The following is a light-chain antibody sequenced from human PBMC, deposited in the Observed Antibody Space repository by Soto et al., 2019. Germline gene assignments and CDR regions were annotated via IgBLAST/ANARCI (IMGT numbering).Light chain of an antibody. J-gene: IGKJ1*01. CDR3: QHYESDCT. CDR2: KAS. CDR1: QSIGSF. Sequence: DIQMTQSPSTLSASVGDRVTITCRASQSIGSFLAWYQQKPWKTPKLLIYKASILEGGVPSMFSGSGPGIEFTLTDSNLQPDDFAAYDCQHYESDCTYGQATKVDMK. V-gene: IGKV1-5*03.